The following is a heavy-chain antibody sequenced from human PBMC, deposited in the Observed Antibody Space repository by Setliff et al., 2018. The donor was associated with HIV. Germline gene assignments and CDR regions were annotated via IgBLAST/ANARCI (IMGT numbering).Heavy chain of an antibody. J-gene: IGHJ5*02. CDR1: GGSISRDSFY. Sequence: ASETLSLTCTVSGGSISRDSFYWGWFRQPPGEDLEWIGSIYYSGTTYYAPSLETRLTISVDTSTNQFSLKLTSVTAADTAMYFCAGDSGYPSNWFDPWGQGILVTVS. V-gene: IGHV4-39*02. CDR2: IYYSGTT. CDR3: AGDSGYPSNWFDP. D-gene: IGHD3-22*01.